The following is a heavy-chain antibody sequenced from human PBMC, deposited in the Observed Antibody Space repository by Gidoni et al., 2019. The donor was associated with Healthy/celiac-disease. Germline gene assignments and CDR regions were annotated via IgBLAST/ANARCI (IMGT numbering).Heavy chain of an antibody. Sequence: EVQLLESGGGLVQPGGSLRLSCAASGFTFSSYAMSWVRQAPGKGLEWVSAISGSGGSTYYADSVKGRFTISRDNSKNTLYLQMNSLRAEDTAVYYCAKDEGGHDYRASWFDPWGQGTLVTVSS. CDR1: GFTFSSYA. J-gene: IGHJ5*02. D-gene: IGHD4-4*01. CDR2: ISGSGGST. CDR3: AKDEGGHDYRASWFDP. V-gene: IGHV3-23*01.